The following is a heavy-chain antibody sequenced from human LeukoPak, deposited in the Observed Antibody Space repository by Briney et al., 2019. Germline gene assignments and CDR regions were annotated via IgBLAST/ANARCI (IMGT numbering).Heavy chain of an antibody. CDR2: IGDSGGTT. Sequence: AGGSLRLSCAASGFTFSSYAMSCVRQAPGKGLEWVSGIGDSGGTTYYADSVKGRFTVSRDNSKNTVFLQMNSLRAEDTAVYYCAKGGRGTYDSWGQGTLVTVSS. CDR1: GFTFSSYA. CDR3: AKGGRGTYDS. V-gene: IGHV3-23*01. D-gene: IGHD3-16*01. J-gene: IGHJ4*02.